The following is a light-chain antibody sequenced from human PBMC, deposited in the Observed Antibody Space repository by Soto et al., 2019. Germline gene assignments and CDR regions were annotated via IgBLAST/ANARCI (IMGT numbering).Light chain of an antibody. J-gene: IGLJ2*01. V-gene: IGLV2-14*03. CDR3: SSYTSIPTLV. CDR2: DVN. Sequence: QSALTQPASVSGSAGQSITISCTGTSSDVGGYDYVSWYQLHPDKAPKLMIYDVNNRPSGVSNRFSGSKSGNTASLTISGLQAEDEADYYCSSYTSIPTLVFGGGTKLTVL. CDR1: SSDVGGYDY.